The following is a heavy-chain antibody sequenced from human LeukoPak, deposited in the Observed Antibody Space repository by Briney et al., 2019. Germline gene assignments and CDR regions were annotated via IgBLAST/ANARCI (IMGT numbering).Heavy chain of an antibody. V-gene: IGHV4-59*01. CDR3: ARDPSSYSSSWDRGAFDI. J-gene: IGHJ3*02. D-gene: IGHD6-13*01. CDR2: IYYSGST. CDR1: GGSISSYY. Sequence: SETLSLTCTVSGGSISSYYWSWIRQPPGKGLEWIGYIYYSGSTNYNPSLKSRVTISVDTSKNQFSLKLSSVTAADTAVYYCARDPSSYSSSWDRGAFDIWGQGTMVTVSS.